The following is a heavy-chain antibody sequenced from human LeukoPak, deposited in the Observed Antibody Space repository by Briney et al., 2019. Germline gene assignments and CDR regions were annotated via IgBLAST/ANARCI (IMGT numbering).Heavy chain of an antibody. J-gene: IGHJ6*02. CDR3: ARNRKLRASNTAMVIGRYYYYYGMDV. V-gene: IGHV4-34*01. CDR2: INHSGST. Sequence: SETLSLTCAVYGGSFSGYYWSWIRQPPGKGLEWIGEINHSGSTNYNPSLKSRVTISVDTSKDQFSLKLSSVTAADTAVYYCARNRKLRASNTAMVIGRYYYYYGMDVWGQGTTVTVSS. CDR1: GGSFSGYY. D-gene: IGHD5-18*01.